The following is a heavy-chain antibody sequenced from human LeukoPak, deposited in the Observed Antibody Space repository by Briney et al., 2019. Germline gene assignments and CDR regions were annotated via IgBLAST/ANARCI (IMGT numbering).Heavy chain of an antibody. V-gene: IGHV1-46*01. Sequence: ASVTVSCKASGYTFTSYYMHWVRQAPGQGLEWMGIINPSGGSTSYAQKFQGRVTMTRDTSTSTVYMELSSLRSEDTAVYYCARGGRVAAAGTENDAFDIWGQGTMVTVSS. CDR2: INPSGGST. D-gene: IGHD6-13*01. J-gene: IGHJ3*02. CDR3: ARGGRVAAAGTENDAFDI. CDR1: GYTFTSYY.